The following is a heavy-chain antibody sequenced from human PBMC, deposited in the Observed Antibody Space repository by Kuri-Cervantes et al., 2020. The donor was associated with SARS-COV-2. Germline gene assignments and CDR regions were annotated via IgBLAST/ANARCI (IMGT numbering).Heavy chain of an antibody. V-gene: IGHV1-2*02. D-gene: IGHD2-2*01. CDR1: GYTFTDFS. CDR3: ARSVPTSTSSSWHP. J-gene: IGHJ5*02. Sequence: ASVKVSCKASGYTFTDFSIYWVRQVPGQRLEWVGWINPNSGGTNFAQNFQDRVSLTRDTSINTVFMELSTLRSDDTAIYYCARSVPTSTSSSWHPWGPGTLVTVSS. CDR2: INPNSGGT.